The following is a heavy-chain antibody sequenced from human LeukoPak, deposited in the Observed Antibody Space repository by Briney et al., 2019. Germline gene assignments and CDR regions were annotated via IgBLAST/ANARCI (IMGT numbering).Heavy chain of an antibody. V-gene: IGHV3-30-3*01. J-gene: IGHJ4*02. CDR3: ARDRYCSGGSCYYFDY. CDR2: ISYDGSNK. D-gene: IGHD2-15*01. Sequence: GRSLRLSCAASGFTFSSYAMHWVRQAPGKGLEWVAVISYDGSNKYYADSVKGRFTISRDNAKNSLYLQMNSLRAEDTAVYYCARDRYCSGGSCYYFDYWGQGTLVTVSS. CDR1: GFTFSSYA.